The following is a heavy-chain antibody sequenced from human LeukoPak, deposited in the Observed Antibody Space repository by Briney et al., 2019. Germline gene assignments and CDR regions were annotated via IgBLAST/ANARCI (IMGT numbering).Heavy chain of an antibody. Sequence: GGSLRLSCAASGFTFSSYWMHWVRQAPGKGLVWVARINSDGSSTSYADSVKGRFTTSRDNATNTMYLQMNSLRAEDTAVYYCARKPWFGELGPDYYSGMDVWGKGTTVTVSS. J-gene: IGHJ6*04. D-gene: IGHD3-10*01. CDR1: GFTFSSYW. CDR2: INSDGSST. CDR3: ARKPWFGELGPDYYSGMDV. V-gene: IGHV3-74*01.